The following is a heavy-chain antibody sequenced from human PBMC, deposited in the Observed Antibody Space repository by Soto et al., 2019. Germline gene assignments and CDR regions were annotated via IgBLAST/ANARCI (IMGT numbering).Heavy chain of an antibody. J-gene: IGHJ5*02. CDR2: IYYSGST. Sequence: SETLSLTCTVSGGSISSYYLSWIRQPPGKGLEWIGYIYYSGSTNYNPSLKSRVTISVDTSKNQFSLKLSSVTAADTAVYYCARDVTLEYSSSSGWFDPWGQGTLVTVSS. CDR1: GGSISSYY. D-gene: IGHD6-6*01. V-gene: IGHV4-59*01. CDR3: ARDVTLEYSSSSGWFDP.